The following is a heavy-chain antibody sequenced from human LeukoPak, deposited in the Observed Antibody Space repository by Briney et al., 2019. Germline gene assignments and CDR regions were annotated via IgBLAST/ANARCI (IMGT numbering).Heavy chain of an antibody. CDR1: GFTFSGYA. CDR2: VSGSGST. Sequence: GGSLRLSCAASGFTFSGYAMHWVRQAPTRGLEWVSGVSGSGSTYYTDSVKGRFTISRDNSKNTLYLQMDSLRAEDTAVYYCARSYGSGTYYNYFDYWGQGTLVTVSS. CDR3: ARSYGSGTYYNYFDY. J-gene: IGHJ4*02. D-gene: IGHD3-10*01. V-gene: IGHV3-23*01.